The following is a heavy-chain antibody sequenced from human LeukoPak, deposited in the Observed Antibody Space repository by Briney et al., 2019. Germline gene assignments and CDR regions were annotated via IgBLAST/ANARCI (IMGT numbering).Heavy chain of an antibody. Sequence: SETLSLTCTVSGASISSYYWSWIRQPPGKGLEWIGSIYFSGSTYYNPSLKSRVTISVDTSKNQFSLNLNSVTAADTAVYYCGAALREGSIAAAPYWGQGTLVTVSS. D-gene: IGHD6-25*01. CDR3: GAALREGSIAAAPY. J-gene: IGHJ4*02. V-gene: IGHV4-59*05. CDR2: IYFSGST. CDR1: GASISSYY.